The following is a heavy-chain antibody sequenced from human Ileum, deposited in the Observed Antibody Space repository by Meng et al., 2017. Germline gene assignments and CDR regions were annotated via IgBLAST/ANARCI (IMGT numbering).Heavy chain of an antibody. Sequence: QITLKETGPALVKATQTLTLTCNFSGFSIATSGVSVAWIRQPPGEALEWLALIYWDDDKRYSPSLKNRLDITKDTSKNQVVLTMTNMDPMDTGTYYCAHSPQGYFDYWGPGTLVTFSS. CDR3: AHSPQGYFDY. V-gene: IGHV2-5*02. CDR2: IYWDDDK. J-gene: IGHJ4*02. CDR1: GFSIATSGVS.